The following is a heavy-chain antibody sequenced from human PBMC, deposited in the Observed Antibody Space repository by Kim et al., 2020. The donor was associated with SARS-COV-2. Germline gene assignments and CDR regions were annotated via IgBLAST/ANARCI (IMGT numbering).Heavy chain of an antibody. V-gene: IGHV3-7*03. CDR3: ASTNSFDY. Sequence: DGSRKYYVDSVKGRFTISGDNANNSLYLQMNSLRDEDTAVYYCASTNSFDYWGQGILVTVSS. J-gene: IGHJ4*02. CDR2: DGSRK.